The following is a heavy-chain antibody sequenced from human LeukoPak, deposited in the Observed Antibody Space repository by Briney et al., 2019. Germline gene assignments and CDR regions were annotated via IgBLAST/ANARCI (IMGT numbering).Heavy chain of an antibody. Sequence: SETLSLTCAVSGYSISSGYYWGWIRHPPGKGLEWIGNIYHSGSTYYNPSLKSRVTISVDTSKNQFSLKLSSVTAADTAVYYCARQITVTWPEGPFDYWGQGTLVTVSS. CDR3: ARQITVTWPEGPFDY. CDR2: IYHSGST. J-gene: IGHJ4*02. D-gene: IGHD3-16*01. CDR1: GYSISSGYY. V-gene: IGHV4-38-2*01.